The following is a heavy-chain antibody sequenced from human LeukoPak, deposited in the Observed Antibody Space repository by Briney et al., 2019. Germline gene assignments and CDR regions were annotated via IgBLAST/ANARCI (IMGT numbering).Heavy chain of an antibody. D-gene: IGHD3-3*01. J-gene: IGHJ4*02. Sequence: SETLSLTCAVYGGSFSGYYWSWIRQPPGKGLEWIGEINHSGSTNYNPSLKSRVTISVDTSKNQFSPKLSSVTAADTAVYYCARSPQLRFLEWLPHFDYWGQGTLVTVSS. V-gene: IGHV4-34*01. CDR1: GGSFSGYY. CDR3: ARSPQLRFLEWLPHFDY. CDR2: INHSGST.